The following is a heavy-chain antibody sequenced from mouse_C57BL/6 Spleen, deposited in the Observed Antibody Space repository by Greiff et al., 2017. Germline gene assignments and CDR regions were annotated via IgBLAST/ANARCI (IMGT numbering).Heavy chain of an antibody. Sequence: EVQLQESGPGLVKPSQSLSLTCSVTGYSITSGYYWNWIRQFPGNKLEWMGYISYDGSNNYNPSLKNRISITRDTSKNQFFLKLNSVTTEDTATYYCARAPYEFAYWGQGTLVTVSA. CDR3: ARAPYEFAY. V-gene: IGHV3-6*01. D-gene: IGHD1-1*01. CDR1: GYSITSGYY. J-gene: IGHJ3*01. CDR2: ISYDGSN.